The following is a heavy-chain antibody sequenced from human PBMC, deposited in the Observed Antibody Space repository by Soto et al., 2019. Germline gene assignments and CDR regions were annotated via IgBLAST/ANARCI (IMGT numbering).Heavy chain of an antibody. CDR3: ARVGCSSTSCYHYYYYGMDV. CDR2: INHSGST. Sequence: SETLSLTCDVSGGSIDNSHSFWSWIRQPPGKGLEWIGEINHSGSTNYNPSLKSRVTISVDTSKNQFSLKLSSVTAADTAVYYCARVGCSSTSCYHYYYYGMDVWGQGTTVTSP. V-gene: IGHV4-34*01. CDR1: GGSIDNSHSF. D-gene: IGHD2-2*01. J-gene: IGHJ6*02.